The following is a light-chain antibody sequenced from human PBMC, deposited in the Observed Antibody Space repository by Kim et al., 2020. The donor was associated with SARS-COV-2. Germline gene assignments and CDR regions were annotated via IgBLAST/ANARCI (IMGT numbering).Light chain of an antibody. J-gene: IGKJ1*01. CDR1: QSISSW. Sequence: ASVGDRVTITCRASQSISSWLAWYQQKPGKAPKFLIYKASNLESGVPSRFSGSGSGTEFSLTISSLQPEDFATYYCQQYNAYPWTFGQGTKVDIK. CDR2: KAS. V-gene: IGKV1-5*03. CDR3: QQYNAYPWT.